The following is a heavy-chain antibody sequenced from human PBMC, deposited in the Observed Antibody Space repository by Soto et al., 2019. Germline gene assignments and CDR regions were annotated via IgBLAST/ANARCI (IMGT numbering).Heavy chain of an antibody. CDR2: IYYSGST. CDR3: ARRAWGTARPVFDY. V-gene: IGHV4-59*01. D-gene: IGHD6-6*01. Sequence: PSETLSLTCTVSGGSISSYYWSWIRQPPGKGLEWIGYIYYSGSTNYNPSLKSRVTISVDTSKNQFSLKLSSVTAADTAVYYCARRAWGTARPVFDYWGQGTLVTVSS. J-gene: IGHJ4*02. CDR1: GGSISSYY.